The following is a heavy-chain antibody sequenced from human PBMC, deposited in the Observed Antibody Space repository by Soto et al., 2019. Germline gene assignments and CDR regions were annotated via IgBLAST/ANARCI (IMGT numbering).Heavy chain of an antibody. CDR1: GFTFSSYA. V-gene: IGHV3-23*01. Sequence: EVQLLESGGGLVQPGGSLRLSCAASGFTFSSYAMSWVRQAPGKGLEWVSAIRGSGGYTFYADSVKGRFTISRDNSKNTLYLQMSSLRGEDTAVYFCAKSLGEAWYDPDYWGRGTLVTVSS. D-gene: IGHD1-1*01. CDR3: AKSLGEAWYDPDY. J-gene: IGHJ4*02. CDR2: IRGSGGYT.